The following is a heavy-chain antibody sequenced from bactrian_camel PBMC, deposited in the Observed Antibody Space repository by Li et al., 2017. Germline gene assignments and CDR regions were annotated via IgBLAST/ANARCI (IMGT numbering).Heavy chain of an antibody. Sequence: VQLVESGGGSVQAGESLRLSCTVSAFRYSKYAMGWVRQAPGKGREGLAVESDGTLTYADSVKGRFAISKDNANNTLYLQMTSLKPEDTARYYCAAGALFIRWRGSDVRMPAADEYGYWGQGTQVTVSS. D-gene: IGHD1*01. CDR3: AAGALFIRWRGSDVRMPAADEYGY. J-gene: IGHJ4*01. CDR2: ESDGTLT. CDR1: AFRYSKYA. V-gene: IGHV3S31*01.